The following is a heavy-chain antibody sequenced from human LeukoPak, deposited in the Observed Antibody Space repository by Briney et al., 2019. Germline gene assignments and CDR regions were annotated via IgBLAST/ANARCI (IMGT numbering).Heavy chain of an antibody. CDR3: ARLLEYSSSWAPFDY. J-gene: IGHJ4*02. V-gene: IGHV3-7*01. D-gene: IGHD6-13*01. CDR2: INQDGSEI. CDR1: GFTFSTFW. Sequence: GGSLRLSCAASGFTFSTFWMSWVRQAPGKGLEWVANINQDGSEIHYVDSVKGRFTISRDNAKNSLYLQMNSLRAEDTAIYTCARLLEYSSSWAPFDYWGRGTLVNVSA.